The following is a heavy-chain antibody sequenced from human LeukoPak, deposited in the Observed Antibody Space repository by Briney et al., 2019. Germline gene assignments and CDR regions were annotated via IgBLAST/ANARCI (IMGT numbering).Heavy chain of an antibody. CDR3: AKDPRAGG. J-gene: IGHJ4*02. CDR2: ISGSGGST. Sequence: GGSLRLSCSASGFTFSTYAMHWVRQAPGKGLEWVSAISGSGGSTYYADSVKGRFTISRDSSKNTLYLQMNSLRAEDTAVYYCAKDPRAGGWGQGTLVTVSS. V-gene: IGHV3-23*01. CDR1: GFTFSTYA. D-gene: IGHD3-10*01.